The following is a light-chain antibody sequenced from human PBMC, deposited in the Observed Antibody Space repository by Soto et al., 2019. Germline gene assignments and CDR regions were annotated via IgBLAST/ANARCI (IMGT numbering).Light chain of an antibody. J-gene: IGKJ4*01. CDR3: QQYGSSPLS. CDR1: QSVSSSY. V-gene: IGKV3-20*01. Sequence: EIVLTQSPGTLSLSPGERATLTCRASQSVSSSYLAWYQQKPGQAPRLLISGTSSRATGIPDRFSGSVSGTDFTLTISRLEPEDFAVYYCQQYGSSPLSFGGGTKVDI. CDR2: GTS.